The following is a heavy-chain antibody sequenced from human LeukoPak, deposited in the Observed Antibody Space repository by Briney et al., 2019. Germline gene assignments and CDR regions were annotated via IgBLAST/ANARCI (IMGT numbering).Heavy chain of an antibody. CDR1: GFTFSDYY. J-gene: IGHJ6*02. CDR2: ISGSGSDL. CDR3: ARSVGYYYTMDV. D-gene: IGHD2-15*01. V-gene: IGHV3-11*01. Sequence: PGGSLRLSCVACGFTFSDYYMSWIRQAPGRGLEWVSYISGSGSDLYYADSVKGRFTIFRDNAKNSLYLQMNSLRAEDTAVYYCARSVGYYYTMDVWGQGTTVTVSS.